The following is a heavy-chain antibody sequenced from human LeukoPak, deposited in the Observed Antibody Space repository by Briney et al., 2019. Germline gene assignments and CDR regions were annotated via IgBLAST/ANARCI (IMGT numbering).Heavy chain of an antibody. Sequence: GGSLRLSCAASGFTFSSYAMSWVRQAPGKGLEWVSAISGSGGSTYSADSVKGRFTISKDNSKNTLYLQMNSLRAEDTAVYYCAKGVGGSGRYYFDYWGQGTLVTVSS. V-gene: IGHV3-23*01. CDR2: ISGSGGST. J-gene: IGHJ4*02. CDR3: AKGVGGSGRYYFDY. CDR1: GFTFSSYA. D-gene: IGHD6-19*01.